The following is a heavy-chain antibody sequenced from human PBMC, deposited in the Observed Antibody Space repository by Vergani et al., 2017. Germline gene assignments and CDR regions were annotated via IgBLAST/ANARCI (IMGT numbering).Heavy chain of an antibody. D-gene: IGHD3-22*01. J-gene: IGHJ4*02. CDR1: GFTFSSYA. V-gene: IGHV3-23*01. Sequence: EVQLLESGGNLIQPGGSLRLSCGASGFTFSSYAMTWVRLAPGKGLQWVSAISGSGGNTFYTDSVKGRFTISRDNSKDTLYLQMNSLRAEDTAVYYCAGALPYYYDSSGYYFFDYWGQGTLVTVSS. CDR2: ISGSGGNT. CDR3: AGALPYYYDSSGYYFFDY.